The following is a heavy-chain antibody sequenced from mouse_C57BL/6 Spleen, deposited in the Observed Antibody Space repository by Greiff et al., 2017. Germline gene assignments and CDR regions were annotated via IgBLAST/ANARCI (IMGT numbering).Heavy chain of an antibody. D-gene: IGHD3-2*02. J-gene: IGHJ3*01. CDR3: TRVQTAQATFWFAY. CDR1: GFTFSSYA. CDR2: ISSGGDYI. Sequence: EVKVVESGEGLVKPGGSLKLSCAASGFTFSSYAMSWVRQTPEKRLEWVAYISSGGDYIYYAGTVKGRFTISRDNARNTLYLQMSSLKSEDTAMYYCTRVQTAQATFWFAYWGQGTLVTVSA. V-gene: IGHV5-9-1*02.